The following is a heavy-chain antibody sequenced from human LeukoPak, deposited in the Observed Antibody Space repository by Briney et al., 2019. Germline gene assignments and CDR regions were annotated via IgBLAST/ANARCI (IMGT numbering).Heavy chain of an antibody. Sequence: GASVNVSCKASGGTFSSYAISWVRQAPGQGLEWMGGIIPIFGTANYAQKFQGRVTITADESTSTAYMELSSLRSEDTAVYYCARVGPDYGDSTGWFDPWGQGTLVTVSS. CDR2: IIPIFGTA. J-gene: IGHJ5*02. V-gene: IGHV1-69*13. D-gene: IGHD4-17*01. CDR3: ARVGPDYGDSTGWFDP. CDR1: GGTFSSYA.